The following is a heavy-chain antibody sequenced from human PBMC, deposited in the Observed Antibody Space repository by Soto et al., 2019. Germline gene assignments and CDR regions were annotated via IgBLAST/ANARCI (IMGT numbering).Heavy chain of an antibody. CDR3: ARVTPPVLRYFDWLQPGGAFDI. J-gene: IGHJ3*02. V-gene: IGHV3-11*05. D-gene: IGHD3-9*01. CDR1: GFTFSDYY. Sequence: GGSLRLSCAASGFTFSDYYMSWIRQAPGKGLEWVSYISSSSSYTNYADSVKGRFTISRDNAKNSLYLQMNSLRAEDTAVYYCARVTPPVLRYFDWLQPGGAFDIWGQGTMVTVSS. CDR2: ISSSSSYT.